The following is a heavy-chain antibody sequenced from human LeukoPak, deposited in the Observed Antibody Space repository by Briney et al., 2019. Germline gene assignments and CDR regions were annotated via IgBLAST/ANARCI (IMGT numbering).Heavy chain of an antibody. CDR3: ARQGCSSTSCYLSPDY. Sequence: GGFLKISCKGSGYTFTSYWIGWVRQMPGKGLEWKGIIYPGDSDTRYSPSFQGQVTISADKSISTAYLQWSSLKASDTAMYYCARQGCSSTSCYLSPDYWGQGTLVTVSS. CDR1: GYTFTSYW. CDR2: IYPGDSDT. J-gene: IGHJ4*02. D-gene: IGHD2-2*01. V-gene: IGHV5-51*01.